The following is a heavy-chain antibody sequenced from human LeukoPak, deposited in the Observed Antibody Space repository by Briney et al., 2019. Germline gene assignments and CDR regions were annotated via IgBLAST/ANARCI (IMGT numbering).Heavy chain of an antibody. CDR3: AKDAGGPDAEYFQH. CDR1: GFTFSSYG. CDR2: ISYDGSNK. Sequence: GGSLRLSCAASGFTFSSYGMHWVRQAPGKGLEWVAVISYDGSNKYYADSVKGRFTISRDNSKNTLYLQMNSLRAEDTAVYYCAKDAGGPDAEYFQHWGQGTLVTVSS. V-gene: IGHV3-30*18. D-gene: IGHD4-23*01. J-gene: IGHJ1*01.